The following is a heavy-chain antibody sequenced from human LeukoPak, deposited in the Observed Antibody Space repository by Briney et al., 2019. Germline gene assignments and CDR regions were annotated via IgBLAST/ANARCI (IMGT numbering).Heavy chain of an antibody. V-gene: IGHV3-23*01. Sequence: GGSLRLSCAASGFTFSSYAMSWVRQAPGKGLEWVSAISGCGGSTYYADSVKGRFTISRDNSKNTLYLQMNSLRAEDTAVYYCARTQGGTGGYFDYWGQGTLVTVSS. CDR1: GFTFSSYA. D-gene: IGHD3-10*01. CDR3: ARTQGGTGGYFDY. J-gene: IGHJ4*02. CDR2: ISGCGGST.